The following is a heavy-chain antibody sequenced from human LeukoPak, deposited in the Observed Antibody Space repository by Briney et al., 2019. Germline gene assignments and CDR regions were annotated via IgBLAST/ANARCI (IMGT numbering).Heavy chain of an antibody. V-gene: IGHV4-59*08. D-gene: IGHD6-6*01. CDR2: IYYTGST. CDR3: ARHRAYSSSSPFDY. CDR1: GGSISSLY. Sequence: KPSETLSLTCSVSGGSISSLYWSWIRQPPGKGLEWIGYIYYTGSTNSNPSLKSRVTMFVDMSKNQFSLRLSSVTAADTAVYYCARHRAYSSSSPFDYRGQGTLVTVSS. J-gene: IGHJ4*02.